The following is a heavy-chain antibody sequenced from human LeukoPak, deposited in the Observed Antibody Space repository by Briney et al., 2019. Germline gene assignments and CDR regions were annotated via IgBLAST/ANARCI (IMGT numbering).Heavy chain of an antibody. D-gene: IGHD3-10*01. J-gene: IGHJ4*02. CDR1: GFTFSSYG. CDR3: AKVWVFINY. CDR2: IQYDESNK. Sequence: GGSLRLSCAASGFTFSSYGMHWVRQAPGKGLEWVAFIQYDESNKYYADSVKGRFTISRDNSKNTLYLQMNSLRAEDTAVYYCAKVWVFINYWGQGTLVTVSS. V-gene: IGHV3-30*02.